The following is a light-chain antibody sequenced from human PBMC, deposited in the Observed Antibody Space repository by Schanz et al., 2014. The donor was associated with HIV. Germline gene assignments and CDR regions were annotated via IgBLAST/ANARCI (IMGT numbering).Light chain of an antibody. CDR2: KTS. CDR1: QSISDL. CDR3: QQYKGYVRN. V-gene: IGKV1-5*03. J-gene: IGKJ1*01. Sequence: DIQMTQSPSTLSASVGDRVTITCRASQSISDLLAWYQQKPGKAPKLLIYKTSTLQSGVPSRFRGSGSRTEVTMTMIRLKPDEFANYYCQQYKGYVRNFGQGTRVEIK.